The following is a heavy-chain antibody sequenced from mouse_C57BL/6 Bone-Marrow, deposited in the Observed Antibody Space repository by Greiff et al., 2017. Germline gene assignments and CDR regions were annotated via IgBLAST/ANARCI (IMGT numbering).Heavy chain of an antibody. J-gene: IGHJ1*03. D-gene: IGHD1-1*01. CDR3: ARDPIYYGSSYFWYFDV. CDR1: GFTFSDYY. V-gene: IGHV5-16*01. CDR2: INYDGSST. Sequence: EVKVVESEGGLVQPGSSMKLSCTASGFTFSDYYMAWVRQVPEKGLEWVANINYDGSSTYYLDSLKSRFIISRDNAKNILYLQMSSLKSEDTATYYCARDPIYYGSSYFWYFDVGGTGTTVTVSS.